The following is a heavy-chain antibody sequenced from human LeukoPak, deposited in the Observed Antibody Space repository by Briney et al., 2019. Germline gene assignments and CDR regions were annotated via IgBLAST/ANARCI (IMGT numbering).Heavy chain of an antibody. D-gene: IGHD1-26*01. J-gene: IGHJ4*02. CDR3: ASGWELLNFDY. V-gene: IGHV1-69*13. CDR2: IIPIFGTA. CDR1: GGTFSSYA. Sequence: AASVKVSCKASGGTFSSYAISWVRQAPGQGLEWMGGIIPIFGTANYAQKFQGRVTITADESTSTAYMELSSLRSEDTAAYYCASGWELLNFDYWGQGTLVTVSS.